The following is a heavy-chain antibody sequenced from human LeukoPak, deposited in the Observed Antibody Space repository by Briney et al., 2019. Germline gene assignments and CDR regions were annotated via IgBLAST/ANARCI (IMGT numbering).Heavy chain of an antibody. CDR1: GFTFSNHW. Sequence: GGSLRLSCAASGFTFSNHWMHWVRHAPGKGLVWVSRIDEGGSNAMYADSVKGRFSISRDNAKNTVNLQMNSLRAEDTGVYYCIRDEALWRLDYWGQGTLVTVSS. D-gene: IGHD2-21*01. V-gene: IGHV3-74*03. CDR2: IDEGGSNA. J-gene: IGHJ4*02. CDR3: IRDEALWRLDY.